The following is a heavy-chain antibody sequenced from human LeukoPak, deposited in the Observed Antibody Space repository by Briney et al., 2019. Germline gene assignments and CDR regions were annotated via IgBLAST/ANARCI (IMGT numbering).Heavy chain of an antibody. CDR2: MSYDGGNK. CDR1: GFFLTDYG. J-gene: IGHJ5*02. V-gene: IGHV3-30*18. CDR3: AKVGRNYGDYNGWFDP. D-gene: IGHD4-17*01. Sequence: GGSLRLSCAASGFFLTDYGMHWVRQAPGKGLDWVAFMSYDGGNKYYADSVKGRFTISRDNSKNTLYLQMNTLRAEDTAVYYCAKVGRNYGDYNGWFDPWGQGTLVTVSS.